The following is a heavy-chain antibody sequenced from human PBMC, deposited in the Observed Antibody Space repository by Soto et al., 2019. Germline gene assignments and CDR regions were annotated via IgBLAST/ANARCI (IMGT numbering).Heavy chain of an antibody. J-gene: IGHJ5*01. CDR1: GYTFTSYY. V-gene: IGHV1-46*01. D-gene: IGHD2-15*01. CDR2: INPSGGST. CDR3: ARGRYCSGGSGWSRWFDS. Sequence: QVQLVQSGAEVKKPGASVKVSCKASGYTFTSYYMHWVRQAPGQGLEWMGIINPSGGSTSYAQKFRATVTMTRDTSTSTVYMDLSSLRSEDTAVYYWARGRYCSGGSGWSRWFDSWGRGTLVTVGS.